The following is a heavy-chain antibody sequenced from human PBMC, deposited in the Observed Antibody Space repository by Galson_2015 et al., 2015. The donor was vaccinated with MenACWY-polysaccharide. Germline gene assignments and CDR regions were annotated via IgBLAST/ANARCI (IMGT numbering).Heavy chain of an antibody. V-gene: IGHV1-2*02. CDR3: ARGIAETGTRENY. Sequence: SGGTNYAQNFQGRVTMTRDTSIRTVYMEMTRLTSDDTAVYYCARGIAETGTRENYWGQGTLVTVSS. D-gene: IGHD6-13*01. J-gene: IGHJ4*02. CDR2: SGGT.